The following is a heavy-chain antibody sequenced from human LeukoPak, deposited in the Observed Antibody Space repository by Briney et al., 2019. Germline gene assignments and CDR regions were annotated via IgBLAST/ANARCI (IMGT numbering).Heavy chain of an antibody. D-gene: IGHD2/OR15-2a*01. CDR2: INHSGST. V-gene: IGHV4-39*07. CDR1: GGSIRSSSYY. CDR3: ARTLYDGDNWFDP. J-gene: IGHJ5*02. Sequence: PSETLSLTCSVSGGSIRSSSYYWAWLRQPPGKGLEWIGEINHSGSTNYNPSLKSRVTISVDTSKNQFSLKLSSVTAADTAVYYCARTLYDGDNWFDPWGQGTLVTVSS.